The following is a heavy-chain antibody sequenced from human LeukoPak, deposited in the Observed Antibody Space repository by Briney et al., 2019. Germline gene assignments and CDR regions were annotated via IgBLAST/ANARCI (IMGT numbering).Heavy chain of an antibody. Sequence: ASVKVSCKASGYTFTGYYMHWVRQAPGQGLEWMGWINPNSGGTNYAQKFQGRVTMTRDTSISTAYMELSRLRSDDTAVYYCARAISGSYSRAFDIWGQGTMVTVSS. CDR2: INPNSGGT. J-gene: IGHJ3*02. CDR3: ARAISGSYSRAFDI. V-gene: IGHV1-2*02. D-gene: IGHD1-26*01. CDR1: GYTFTGYY.